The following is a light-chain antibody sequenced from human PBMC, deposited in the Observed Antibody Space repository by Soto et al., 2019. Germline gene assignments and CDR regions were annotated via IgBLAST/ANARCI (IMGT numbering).Light chain of an antibody. CDR3: GTWDISLTTGV. Sequence: QSVLTQPPSASGTPGQRVTISCSGSSSNIGSNTVNWYQQLPGTAPKFLIYDNNKRPSGIPDRFSGSKSGTSATLAITGLQTGDEADYYCGTWDISLTTGVFGGGTKVTVL. CDR1: SSNIGSNT. CDR2: DNN. V-gene: IGLV1-51*01. J-gene: IGLJ3*02.